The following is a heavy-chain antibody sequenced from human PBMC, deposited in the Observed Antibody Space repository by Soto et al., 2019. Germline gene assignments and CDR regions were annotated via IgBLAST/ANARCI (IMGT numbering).Heavy chain of an antibody. V-gene: IGHV4-59*01. Sequence: PSETLSLTCTVSGGSMSRYYWTWIRQPPGKGLECIGNIHYTGSTHYNPSLTSRVTILLGTSTSQFSLKVSSVTVADTAVYYCARDLTISSTDGPLDPWGHGTLVTVSS. CDR3: ARDLTISSTDGPLDP. CDR2: IHYTGST. J-gene: IGHJ5*02. D-gene: IGHD1-1*01. CDR1: GGSMSRYY.